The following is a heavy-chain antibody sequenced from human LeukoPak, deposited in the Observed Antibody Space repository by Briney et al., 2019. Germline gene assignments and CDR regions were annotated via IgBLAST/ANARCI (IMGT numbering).Heavy chain of an antibody. CDR3: ARCRSGWDVQLWLPWDPSGGGNAFDI. CDR2: IYHSGST. D-gene: IGHD5-18*01. CDR1: GDSISSTNYY. V-gene: IGHV4-39*07. Sequence: SETLSLTCTVSGDSISSTNYYWGWIRQPPGKGLEWIGSIYHSGSTYYNPSLKSRVTISVDTSKNQFSLKLSSVTAADTAVYYCARCRSGWDVQLWLPWDPSGGGNAFDIWGQGTMVTVSS. J-gene: IGHJ3*02.